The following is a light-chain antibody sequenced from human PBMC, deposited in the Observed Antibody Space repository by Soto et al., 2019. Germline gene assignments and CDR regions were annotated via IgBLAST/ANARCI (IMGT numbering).Light chain of an antibody. CDR2: DTS. Sequence: EIVLTQSPGTLSLSTGDRSTLYCRASQSVSSSNLAWYQQKPGQAPRLLIYDTSTRATGIPARFSGSGSGTEFTLTISSLQSEDFAVYYCQQYSNWPPITFGQGTRLEIK. J-gene: IGKJ5*01. CDR3: QQYSNWPPIT. V-gene: IGKV3-15*01. CDR1: QSVSSSN.